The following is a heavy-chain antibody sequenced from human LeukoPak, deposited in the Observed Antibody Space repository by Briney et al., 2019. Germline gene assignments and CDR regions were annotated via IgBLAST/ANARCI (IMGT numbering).Heavy chain of an antibody. Sequence: SETLSLTCTVSGGSISSYYWSWIRQPPGKGLEWIGCIYYSGSIYYNPSLKSRVTISVDTSKNQFSLELTSVTAADTAVYYCARHMSVTYDAFDLWGRGTMVTVSS. CDR1: GGSISSYY. CDR2: IYYSGSI. D-gene: IGHD2-21*02. CDR3: ARHMSVTYDAFDL. V-gene: IGHV4-59*08. J-gene: IGHJ3*01.